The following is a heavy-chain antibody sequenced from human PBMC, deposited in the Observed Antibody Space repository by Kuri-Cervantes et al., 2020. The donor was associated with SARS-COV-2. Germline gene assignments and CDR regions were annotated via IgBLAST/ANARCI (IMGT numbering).Heavy chain of an antibody. CDR3: ARVRYCSSTSCRLGWYFDL. J-gene: IGHJ2*01. CDR1: GYSISSGYY. CDR2: IYQSGST. V-gene: IGHV4-38-2*02. D-gene: IGHD2-2*01. Sequence: GSLRLSCTVSGYSISSGYYWGWIRQPPGKGLEWIGSIYQSGSTYYNPSLKSRVTISVDTSKNQFSLKLSSVTAADTAVYYCARVRYCSSTSCRLGWYFDLWGRGTLVTVSS.